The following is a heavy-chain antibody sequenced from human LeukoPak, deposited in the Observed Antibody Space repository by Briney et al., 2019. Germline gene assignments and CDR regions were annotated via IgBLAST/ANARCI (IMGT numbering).Heavy chain of an antibody. J-gene: IGHJ4*02. V-gene: IGHV3-48*03. CDR1: GFTFSSYE. D-gene: IGHD5-18*01. CDR2: ISSSGSTI. CDR3: ARDQIQLWVAIDY. Sequence: GGSLRLSCAASGFTFSSYEMNWVRQAPGKGLEWVSYISSSGSTIYYADSVKGRFTISRDNAKNSLYLQMNSLRAEDTAVYYCARDQIQLWVAIDYWGQGTLVTVSS.